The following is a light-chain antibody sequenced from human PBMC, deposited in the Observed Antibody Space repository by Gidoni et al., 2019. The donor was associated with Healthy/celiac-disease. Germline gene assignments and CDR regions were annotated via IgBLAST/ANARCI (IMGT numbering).Light chain of an antibody. V-gene: IGKV3-11*01. J-gene: IGKJ3*01. CDR3: QQGSSQLVFT. CDR1: QSVSSY. Sequence: LLPHSPSPLSLSPGERATLSCRASQSVSSYLAWYHQKPGKAPRLLIYDASIRATGIPARFSGSGSGTDFSLTISSLEPEDFAVYYCQQGSSQLVFTFGAGTKVDIK. CDR2: DAS.